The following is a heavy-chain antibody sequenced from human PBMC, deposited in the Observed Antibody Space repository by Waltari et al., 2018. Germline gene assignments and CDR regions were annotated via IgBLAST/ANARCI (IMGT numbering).Heavy chain of an antibody. V-gene: IGHV3-30*18. CDR2: IWYDGSNK. CDR3: AKDAGSGSYDY. D-gene: IGHD1-26*01. CDR1: GFTFSSYG. Sequence: QVQLVESGGGVVQPGRSLRLSCAASGFTFSSYGMHWVRQAPGKGLEWVAVIWYDGSNKYYADSVKGRFTISRDNSKNTLYLQMNSLRAEDTAMYYCAKDAGSGSYDYWGQGTLVTVSS. J-gene: IGHJ4*02.